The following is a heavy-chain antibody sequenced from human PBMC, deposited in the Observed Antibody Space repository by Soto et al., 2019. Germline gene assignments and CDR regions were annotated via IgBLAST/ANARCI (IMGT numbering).Heavy chain of an antibody. CDR3: ARDGVYDSSGYYAFDI. J-gene: IGHJ3*02. V-gene: IGHV1-18*01. D-gene: IGHD3-22*01. CDR2: ISAYNGNT. Sequence: ASVKVSCKASGYTFTSYGISWVRQAPGQGLEWMGWISAYNGNTNYAQKLQGRVTMTTDTSTSTAYMELRSLRSDDTAVYYCARDGVYDSSGYYAFDIWSQGTMVTVSS. CDR1: GYTFTSYG.